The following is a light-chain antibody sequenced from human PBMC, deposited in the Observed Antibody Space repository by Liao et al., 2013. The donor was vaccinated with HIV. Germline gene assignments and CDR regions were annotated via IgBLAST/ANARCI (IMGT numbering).Light chain of an antibody. J-gene: IGLJ1*01. Sequence: SYELTQPPSVSVAPGKTARITCGGNNIGSKNVHWYQQKPGQAPILVIYYDTNRPSGIPERFSGSNSGNTATLTITRVEAGDEADYYCQVWDTSSEQYVFGTGTKVTVL. V-gene: IGLV3-21*04. CDR1: NIGSKN. CDR2: YDT. CDR3: QVWDTSSEQYV.